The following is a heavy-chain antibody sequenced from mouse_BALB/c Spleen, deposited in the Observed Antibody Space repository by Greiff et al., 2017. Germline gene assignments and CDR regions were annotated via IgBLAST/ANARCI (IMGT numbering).Heavy chain of an antibody. Sequence: VQLQQSGPELVKPGASVKMSCKASGYTFTSYVMHWVKQKPGQGLEWIGYINPYNDGTKYNEKFKGKATLTSDKSSSTAYMELSSLTSEDSAVYYSSRPSTVVAPFYYAMDYWGQGTSVTVSS. J-gene: IGHJ4*01. CDR1: GYTFTSYV. V-gene: IGHV1-14*01. CDR3: SRPSTVVAPFYYAMDY. D-gene: IGHD1-1*01. CDR2: INPYNDGT.